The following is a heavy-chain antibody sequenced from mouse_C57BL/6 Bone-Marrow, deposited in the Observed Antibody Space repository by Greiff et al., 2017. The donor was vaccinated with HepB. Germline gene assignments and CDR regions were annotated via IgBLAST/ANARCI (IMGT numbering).Heavy chain of an antibody. D-gene: IGHD1-1*01. CDR2: IDPEDGET. CDR1: GFNIKDYY. V-gene: IGHV14-2*01. CDR3: ASTVVANPYYFDY. J-gene: IGHJ2*01. Sequence: VQLKESGAELVKPGASVNLSCTASGFNIKDYYMHWVKQRTEQGLEWIGRIDPEDGETKYAPKFQGKATITADTSSNTAYLQLSSLTSEDTAVYYCASTVVANPYYFDYWGQGTTLTVSS.